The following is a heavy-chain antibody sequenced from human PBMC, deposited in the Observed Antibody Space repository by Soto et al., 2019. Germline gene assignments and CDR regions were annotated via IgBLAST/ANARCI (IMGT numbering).Heavy chain of an antibody. CDR3: ARRGRQQLVPHSGYYYYGMDV. CDR2: IDPSDSYT. V-gene: IGHV5-10-1*01. CDR1: GYSFTSYW. J-gene: IGHJ6*02. D-gene: IGHD6-13*01. Sequence: XGSLKISCKGYGYSFTSYWISWVRQMPGKGLEWMGRIDPSDSYTNYSPSFQGHVTISAYKSISTAYLQWSSLKASDTAMYYCARRGRQQLVPHSGYYYYGMDVWGQGTTVTVSS.